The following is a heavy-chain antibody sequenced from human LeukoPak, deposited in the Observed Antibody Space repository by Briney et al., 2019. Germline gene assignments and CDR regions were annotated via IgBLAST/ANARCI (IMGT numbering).Heavy chain of an antibody. V-gene: IGHV3-9*01. J-gene: IGHJ6*02. CDR3: TKEHYDILTGQQNGMDV. CDR1: GFTFDDYA. CDR2: ISWNSGSI. D-gene: IGHD3-9*01. Sequence: GRSLRLSCAASGFTFDDYAMHWVRQRPGKGLEGVSGISWNSGSIGYADSVKGRFTISRDNAKKSLYLQMNSLRAEDTALYYCTKEHYDILTGQQNGMDVWGQGTTVTVSS.